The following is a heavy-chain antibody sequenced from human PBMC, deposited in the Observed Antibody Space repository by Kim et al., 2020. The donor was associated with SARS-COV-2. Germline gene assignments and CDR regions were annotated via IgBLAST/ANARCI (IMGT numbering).Heavy chain of an antibody. CDR3: AKDIEVIWTGYYYYGMGV. D-gene: IGHD3-9*01. V-gene: IGHV3-43*01. Sequence: KGRYTISRDNSKNSLYLQMNSLRTEDTALYYCAKDIEVIWTGYYYYGMGVWGQGTTVTVSS. J-gene: IGHJ6*02.